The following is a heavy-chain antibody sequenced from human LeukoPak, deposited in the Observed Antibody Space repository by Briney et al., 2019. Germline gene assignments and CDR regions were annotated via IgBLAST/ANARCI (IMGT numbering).Heavy chain of an antibody. V-gene: IGHV3-30*04. Sequence: PGGSLRLSCAASGFTFSSYAMHWVRQAPGKGLEWVAVISYDGRNKYYADSVKGRFTISRDNSKNTLYLQMNSLRAEDTAVYYCARDFTMVRAFDIWGQGTMATVSS. CDR1: GFTFSSYA. D-gene: IGHD3-10*01. CDR3: ARDFTMVRAFDI. CDR2: ISYDGRNK. J-gene: IGHJ3*02.